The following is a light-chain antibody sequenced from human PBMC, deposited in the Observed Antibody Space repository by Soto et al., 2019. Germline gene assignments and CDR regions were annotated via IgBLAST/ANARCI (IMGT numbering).Light chain of an antibody. J-gene: IGKJ1*01. Sequence: EIVLTQSPGTLSLSPGERATLSCRASQSVSSSYLAWYQQQPGQAPRLLIYGASIRATGIPDRFSGSGSGTDFALTISRLEPEDFAVYYCQQYGSSPRTFGQGTKVEIK. V-gene: IGKV3-20*01. CDR2: GAS. CDR1: QSVSSSY. CDR3: QQYGSSPRT.